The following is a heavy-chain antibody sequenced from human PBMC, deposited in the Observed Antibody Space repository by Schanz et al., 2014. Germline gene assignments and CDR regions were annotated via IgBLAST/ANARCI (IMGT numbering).Heavy chain of an antibody. CDR1: GFTLSNYA. D-gene: IGHD5-12*01. CDR2: LSEGGGGT. CDR3: ARKVVATIGGYYDN. J-gene: IGHJ4*02. V-gene: IGHV3-23*04. Sequence: VQVVQSGGGLVKPGGSLRLSCAASGFTLSNYAMSWVRQAPGKGLEWVSALSEGGGGTHYADSVRGRFTISRDNAENTLFLQMNSLRAEDTAVYYCARKVVATIGGYYDNWGQGTLVIVSS.